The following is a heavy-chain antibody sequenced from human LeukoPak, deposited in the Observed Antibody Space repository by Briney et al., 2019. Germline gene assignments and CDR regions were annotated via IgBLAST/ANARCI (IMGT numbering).Heavy chain of an antibody. CDR1: GFTFSSYA. Sequence: GGSLRLSCAASGFTFSSYAMSWVRQAPGKGLEWVSNISGSGGRTHYADSVKGRFTISRDNSKNTLYLQMNSLRVEDTAVYYCARGAYSSSPDYYYYYMDVWGKGTTVTVSS. CDR2: ISGSGGRT. V-gene: IGHV3-23*01. D-gene: IGHD6-6*01. J-gene: IGHJ6*03. CDR3: ARGAYSSSPDYYYYYMDV.